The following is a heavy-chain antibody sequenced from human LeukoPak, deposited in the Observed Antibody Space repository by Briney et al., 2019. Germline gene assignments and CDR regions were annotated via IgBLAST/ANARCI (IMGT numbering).Heavy chain of an antibody. CDR3: ARGSSASRS. CDR1: GFSFSDSY. Sequence: GGSLRLSCAASGFSFSDSYMSWVRQAPGKGLEWISYINLSGNTLYYADSVKGRFTISRDNAKSSLYLQMSSLRGDDPAVYYCARGSSASRSWGQGTLVVVSS. CDR2: INLSGNTL. D-gene: IGHD2-15*01. J-gene: IGHJ1*01. V-gene: IGHV3-11*01.